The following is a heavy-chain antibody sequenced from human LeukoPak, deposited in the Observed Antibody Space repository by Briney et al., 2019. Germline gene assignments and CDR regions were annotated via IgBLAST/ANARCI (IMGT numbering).Heavy chain of an antibody. CDR3: AKEGEQRTSSRWSGIDY. J-gene: IGHJ4*02. V-gene: IGHV3-7*05. Sequence: QPGGSLRLSCAASGFIFSSYWMSWVRQAPGKGLEWVANIKQAGSDKYYVDSVKGRFTISRDNAKNSLYLQMNSLGAEDTAVYYCAKEGEQRTSSRWSGIDYWGQGALVTVSS. CDR2: IKQAGSDK. D-gene: IGHD6-13*01. CDR1: GFIFSSYW.